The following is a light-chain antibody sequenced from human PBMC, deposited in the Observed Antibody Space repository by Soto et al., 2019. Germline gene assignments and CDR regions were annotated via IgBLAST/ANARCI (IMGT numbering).Light chain of an antibody. J-gene: IGKJ1*01. V-gene: IGKV1-12*01. Sequence: DIQMAQSPSSVSAFVGDRVAVTCRASQDITTWLAWYQKKPGEAPRLLIYAASSLYSGVPTRFSGSGTGTEFTLTISNLQPEDSAVYYGQQYDTSPWTFGQGTKVEI. CDR3: QQYDTSPWT. CDR2: AAS. CDR1: QDITTW.